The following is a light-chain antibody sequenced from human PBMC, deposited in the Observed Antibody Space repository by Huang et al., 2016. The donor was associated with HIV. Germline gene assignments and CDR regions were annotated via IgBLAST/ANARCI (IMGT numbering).Light chain of an antibody. CDR1: RRLFNGDDAQIY. CDR3: MQRLELPYT. J-gene: IGKJ2*01. Sequence: IVMTQAPLSLTVAPGGSASISCTSSRRLFNGDDAQIYMDWYLQRPSQSPQLLRYTLVYRSPGVFDRFSGGGAATNFTLEISGVEAEDVGTYYCMQRLELPYTFGPGTRLDI. V-gene: IGKV2-40*01. CDR2: TLV.